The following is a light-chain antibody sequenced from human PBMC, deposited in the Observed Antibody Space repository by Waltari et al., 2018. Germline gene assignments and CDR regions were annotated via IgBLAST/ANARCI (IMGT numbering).Light chain of an antibody. J-gene: IGLJ2*01. Sequence: SVLTQPPSASGAPGQRVTISRSGSSSTIGSHYVYWYQQLPGTAPKLLIYTDDQRAAGVPDRVSASKSGTSASLAISGLRSEDEADYYCAAWDDSPSGHVVFGGGTKLTVL. CDR2: TDD. V-gene: IGLV1-47*02. CDR3: AAWDDSPSGHVV. CDR1: SSTIGSHY.